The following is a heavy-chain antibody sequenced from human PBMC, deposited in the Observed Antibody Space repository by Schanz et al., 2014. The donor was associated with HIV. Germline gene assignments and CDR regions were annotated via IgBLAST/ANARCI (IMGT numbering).Heavy chain of an antibody. J-gene: IGHJ4*02. CDR1: GYAFSDYY. Sequence: QVQLVQSGAEVKKPGTSVKVSCKTSGYAFSDYYLHWVRQAPGQGLEWMGWINPNSGGADSAQKFQGRVTMTRDTSISTAYMSLSRLRSDDTAVYFCARDLDDVLARFDYWGQGTLVTVSS. V-gene: IGHV1-2*02. CDR3: ARDLDDVLARFDY. D-gene: IGHD3-9*01. CDR2: INPNSGGA.